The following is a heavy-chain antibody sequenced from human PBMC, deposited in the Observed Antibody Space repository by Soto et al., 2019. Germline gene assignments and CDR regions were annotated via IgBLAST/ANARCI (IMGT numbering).Heavy chain of an antibody. CDR2: IIPIFGTA. D-gene: IGHD5-18*01. Sequence: SVKVSCKASGGTFSSYAISWVRQAPGQGLEWMGGIIPIFGTANYAQKFQGRVTITADESTSTAYMELSSLRSEDTAVYYCARSVHTADRGYYYGMDVWGQGTTVTVSS. J-gene: IGHJ6*02. CDR1: GGTFSSYA. CDR3: ARSVHTADRGYYYGMDV. V-gene: IGHV1-69*13.